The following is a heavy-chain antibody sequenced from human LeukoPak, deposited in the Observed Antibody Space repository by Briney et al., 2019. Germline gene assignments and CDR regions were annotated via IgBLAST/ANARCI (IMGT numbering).Heavy chain of an antibody. CDR2: ISMNVQTT. CDR1: GFTFTSHV. D-gene: IGHD1-1*01. Sequence: QPGGSLILCCSASGFTFTSHVMHWVRQAPGKGLQYVSGISMNVQTTYYAGSVKGRFTISRDSSKNTVSLQMNSLTAEATAVYYCVREGLERRTNFDYWGQGTLVSVSS. V-gene: IGHV3-64D*06. CDR3: VREGLERRTNFDY. J-gene: IGHJ4*02.